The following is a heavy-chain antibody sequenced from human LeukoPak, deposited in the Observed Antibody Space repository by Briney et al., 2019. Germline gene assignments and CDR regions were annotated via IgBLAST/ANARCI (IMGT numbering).Heavy chain of an antibody. V-gene: IGHV3-21*04. CDR1: GFTFSSYS. Sequence: GGSLRLSCAASGFTFSSYSMNWVRQAPGKGLEWVSSISRGGGSIYYADSLKGRFTISRDNSKNTLFLQMNGLRAEDTAVYYCARGPGDYFDFWGQGTLVTVSS. CDR2: ISRGGGSI. D-gene: IGHD1-14*01. CDR3: ARGPGDYFDF. J-gene: IGHJ4*02.